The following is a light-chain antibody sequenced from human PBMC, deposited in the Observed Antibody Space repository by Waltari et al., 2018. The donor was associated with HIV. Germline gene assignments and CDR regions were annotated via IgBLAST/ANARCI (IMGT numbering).Light chain of an antibody. CDR1: QSVLYISNNKNY. J-gene: IGKJ4*01. CDR3: QQYYSFPLT. Sequence: DIVMSQSPDSLAVSLGERATINCKSSQSVLYISNNKNYLAWYQQKPGQTPKLLIYWASTRESGVPDRFSGSGSGPDFTLTISSLQAEDVAVYYCQQYYSFPLTFGGGTKVEIK. CDR2: WAS. V-gene: IGKV4-1*01.